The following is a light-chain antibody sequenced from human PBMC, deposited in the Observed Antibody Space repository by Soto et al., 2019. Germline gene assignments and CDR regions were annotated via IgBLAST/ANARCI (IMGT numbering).Light chain of an antibody. J-gene: IGLJ2*01. V-gene: IGLV1-40*01. CDR1: SSNIGAGYD. Sequence: QSVLTQPPSVSWAPGQRVTISCTGSSSNIGAGYDVHWYQQLPGPAPKLLIYGNSNRPSGVPDRFSGSKSGTSASLAITGLQAEDEADYYCQSYDSSLSGLGVFGGGTKVTVL. CDR2: GNS. CDR3: QSYDSSLSGLGV.